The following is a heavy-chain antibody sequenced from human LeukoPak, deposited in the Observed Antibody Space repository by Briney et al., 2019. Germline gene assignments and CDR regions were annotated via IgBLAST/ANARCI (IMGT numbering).Heavy chain of an antibody. Sequence: GGSLRLSCAASGFTFSSYWMSWVRQAPGKGLEWVANIKQDGSEKYYVDSVKGRFTISRDNAKKSLYLQMNSLRAEDTAVYYCARDLNDYVWGSYRYSKGSAFDIWGQGTMVTVSS. CDR1: GFTFSSYW. V-gene: IGHV3-7*01. CDR3: ARDLNDYVWGSYRYSKGSAFDI. D-gene: IGHD3-16*02. J-gene: IGHJ3*02. CDR2: IKQDGSEK.